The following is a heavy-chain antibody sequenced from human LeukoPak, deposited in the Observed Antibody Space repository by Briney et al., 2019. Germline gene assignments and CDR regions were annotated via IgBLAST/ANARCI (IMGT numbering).Heavy chain of an antibody. Sequence: SQTLSLTCTVSGGSISSGSYYWSWIRQPAGKGLEWIGRIYTSGSTNYNPSLKSRVTISVDTSKNQFSLKLSSVTAADTAVYYCARDVHSSWYSSSAFDIWGQGTMVTVSS. D-gene: IGHD6-13*01. CDR2: IYTSGST. J-gene: IGHJ3*02. CDR1: GGSISSGSYY. V-gene: IGHV4-61*02. CDR3: ARDVHSSWYSSSAFDI.